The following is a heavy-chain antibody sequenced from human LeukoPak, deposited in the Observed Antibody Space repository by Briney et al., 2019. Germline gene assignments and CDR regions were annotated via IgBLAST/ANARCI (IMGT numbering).Heavy chain of an antibody. CDR3: ARGYYGSGSLDY. Sequence: ASVKVSCKASGGTFSSYAISWVRQAPGQGLEWMGGIIPIFGTANYAQKFQGRVTITTDESTSTAYMELSSLRSEDTAMYYCARGYYGSGSLDYWGQGTLVTVSS. V-gene: IGHV1-69*05. CDR2: IIPIFGTA. CDR1: GGTFSSYA. D-gene: IGHD3-10*01. J-gene: IGHJ4*02.